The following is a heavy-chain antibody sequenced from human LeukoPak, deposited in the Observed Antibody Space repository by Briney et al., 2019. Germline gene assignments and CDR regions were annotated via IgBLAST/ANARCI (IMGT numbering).Heavy chain of an antibody. CDR2: ISSSSSYI. CDR3: ARDPTTVTIGVWYFDL. D-gene: IGHD4-17*01. CDR1: GFTFSSYR. J-gene: IGHJ2*01. Sequence: GGSLRLSCAASGFTFSSYRMTWVRQAPGKGLEWVSSISSSSSYIYYADSVKGRFTISRDNAKNSLYLQMNSLRAEDTAVYYCARDPTTVTIGVWYFDLWGRGTLVTVSS. V-gene: IGHV3-21*01.